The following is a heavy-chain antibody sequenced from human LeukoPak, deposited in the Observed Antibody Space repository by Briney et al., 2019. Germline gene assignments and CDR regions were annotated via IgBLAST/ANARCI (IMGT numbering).Heavy chain of an antibody. J-gene: IGHJ4*02. CDR1: GFTFSSYA. V-gene: IGHV3-30*04. Sequence: GGSLRLSCAASGFTFSSYAMSWVRQAPGKGLEWVAVISCDGSNKYYADSVKGRFTISRDNSKNTLYLQMNSLRAEDTAVYYCARRFEWLEEFPFDYWGQGTLVTVSS. CDR3: ARRFEWLEEFPFDY. D-gene: IGHD6-19*01. CDR2: ISCDGSNK.